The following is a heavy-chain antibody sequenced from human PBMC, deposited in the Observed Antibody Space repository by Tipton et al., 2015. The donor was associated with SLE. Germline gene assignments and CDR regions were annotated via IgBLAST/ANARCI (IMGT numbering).Heavy chain of an antibody. V-gene: IGHV4-39*06. CDR2: IYYSGST. D-gene: IGHD5-12*01. CDR1: GGSISSSSYY. CDR3: ASRSGYDLSYFDY. Sequence: GLVKPSETLSLTCTVSGGSISSSSYYWGWIRQPPGKGLEWIGSIYYSGSTYYNPSLKSRVTISVDTSKNQFPLKLSSVTAADTAVYYCASRSGYDLSYFDYWGQGTLVTVSS. J-gene: IGHJ4*02.